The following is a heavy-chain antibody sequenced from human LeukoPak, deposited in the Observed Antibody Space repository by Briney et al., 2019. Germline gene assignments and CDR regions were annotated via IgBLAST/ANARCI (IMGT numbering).Heavy chain of an antibody. J-gene: IGHJ4*02. V-gene: IGHV1-46*01. CDR1: GYTFTSYY. CDR2: INPSGGNT. Sequence: ASVKVSCKASGYTFTSYYMHWVRQAPGQGLEWMGIINPSGGNTGYAQKFQGRVTITRNTSISTAYMELSSLRSEDTAVYYCARGRRAHPVDYWGQGTLVTVSS. CDR3: ARGRRAHPVDY.